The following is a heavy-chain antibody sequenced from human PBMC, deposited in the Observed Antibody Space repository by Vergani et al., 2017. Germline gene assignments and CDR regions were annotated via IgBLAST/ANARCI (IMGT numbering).Heavy chain of an antibody. Sequence: QVQLQESGPGLVKPSQTLSLTCTVSGGSISSGSYYWSWIRQPAGKGLEWIGRIYTSGSTNYNPSLKSRVTISVDTSKNQFSLKLSSVTAADTGMYYCARPVGPSAIADGYHVWGQGTMVTVS. J-gene: IGHJ3*01. CDR2: IYTSGST. D-gene: IGHD3-10*01. CDR1: GGSISSGSYY. CDR3: ARPVGPSAIADGYHV. V-gene: IGHV4-61*02.